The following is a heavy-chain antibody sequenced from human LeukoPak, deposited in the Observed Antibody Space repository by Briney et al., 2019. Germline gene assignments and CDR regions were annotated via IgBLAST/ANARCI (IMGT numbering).Heavy chain of an antibody. CDR1: GYTLTELS. Sequence: ASVKVSCKVSGYTLTELSMHWVRQAPGKGLEWMGGFDPEDGETIYAQKFQGRVTMTEDTSTDTAYMELSSLRSEDTAVYYCASATIVVPAAMNDPNDAFDIWGQGTMVTISS. D-gene: IGHD2-2*01. CDR2: FDPEDGET. CDR3: ASATIVVPAAMNDPNDAFDI. J-gene: IGHJ3*02. V-gene: IGHV1-24*01.